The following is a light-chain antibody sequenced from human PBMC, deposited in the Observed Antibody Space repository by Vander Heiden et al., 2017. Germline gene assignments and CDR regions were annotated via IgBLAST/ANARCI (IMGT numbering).Light chain of an antibody. CDR2: DAS. Sequence: EIVLTQSPATLSLSPGDRATLSCRASQSVSRDLVWYQQKPGQAPRLLIYDASNRAAGIPARFSGSGSGTDFTLTISSLEPEDFAVYYCQQRLNWPITFGGGTKVEIK. CDR3: QQRLNWPIT. CDR1: QSVSRD. J-gene: IGKJ4*01. V-gene: IGKV3-11*01.